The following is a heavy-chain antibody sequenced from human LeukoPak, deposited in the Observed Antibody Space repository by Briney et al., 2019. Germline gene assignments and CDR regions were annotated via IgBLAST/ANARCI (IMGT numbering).Heavy chain of an antibody. CDR1: GFTFSSYS. CDR3: ARDSMIVGATGPFDY. Sequence: AGGSLRLSCAASGFTFSSYSMNWVRQAPGKGLEWASYISSSSSTIYYADSVKGRFTISRDNAKNSLYLQMNSLRAEDTAVYYCARDSMIVGATGPFDYWGQGTLVTVSS. J-gene: IGHJ4*02. CDR2: ISSSSSTI. D-gene: IGHD1-26*01. V-gene: IGHV3-48*01.